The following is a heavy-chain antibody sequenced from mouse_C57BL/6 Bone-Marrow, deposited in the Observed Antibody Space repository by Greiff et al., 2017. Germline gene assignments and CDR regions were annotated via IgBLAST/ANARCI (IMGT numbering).Heavy chain of an antibody. CDR2: IYPGDGDT. V-gene: IGHV1-82*01. CDR3: AKGYFDV. D-gene: IGHD3-3*01. Sequence: VQLQQSGAELVKPGASVKISCKASGYAFSSSWMNWVKQRPGQGLEWIGHIYPGDGDTNYNGKFKGKATLTADKSSSTAYMPLSSLTSADASVYFCAKGYFDVWGTGTTVTVSA. J-gene: IGHJ1*03. CDR1: GYAFSSSW.